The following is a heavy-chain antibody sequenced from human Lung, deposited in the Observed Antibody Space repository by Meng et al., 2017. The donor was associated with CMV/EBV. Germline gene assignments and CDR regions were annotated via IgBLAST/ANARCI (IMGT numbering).Heavy chain of an antibody. D-gene: IGHD2/OR15-2a*01. CDR1: GYTFSTYT. V-gene: IGHV7-4-1*02. J-gene: IGHJ5*02. CDR3: ARGGNFDP. CDR2: ISTNTGTP. Sequence: QVQLVQSGSELKKPGASVKFAYKASGYTFSTYTINWVRQAHGRGLEWMGWISTNTGTPTYTQGFTGRFVFSLDTSVSTAYLQISSLKAEDTAVYYCARGGNFDPWGQGTLVTVSS.